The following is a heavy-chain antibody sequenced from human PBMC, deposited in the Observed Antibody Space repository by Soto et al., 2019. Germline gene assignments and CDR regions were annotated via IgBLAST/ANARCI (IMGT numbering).Heavy chain of an antibody. CDR3: ARGGSISWYGEYYYYYMDV. CDR1: GYTFTSYD. CDR2: MNPNSGNT. V-gene: IGHV1-8*01. Sequence: ASVKVSCKASGYTFTSYDINWVRQATGQGLEWMGWMNPNSGNTGYAQKFQGRVTMTRNTSISTAYMELSSLRSEDTAVYYCARGGSISWYGEYYYYYMDVWGKGTTVTVSS. D-gene: IGHD6-13*01. J-gene: IGHJ6*03.